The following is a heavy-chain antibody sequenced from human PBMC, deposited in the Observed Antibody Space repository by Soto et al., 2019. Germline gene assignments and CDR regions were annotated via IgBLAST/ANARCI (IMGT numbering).Heavy chain of an antibody. D-gene: IGHD3-22*01. J-gene: IGHJ5*02. Sequence: PSETLSLTCTVSGGSISSYYWSWIRQPPGKGLEWIGYIYYSGSTNYNPSLKSRVTISVDTSKNQFSLKLSSVTAADTAVYYCARVLRYYDSSGYYDNWFDPWGQGTRVTVSS. CDR1: GGSISSYY. V-gene: IGHV4-59*01. CDR2: IYYSGST. CDR3: ARVLRYYDSSGYYDNWFDP.